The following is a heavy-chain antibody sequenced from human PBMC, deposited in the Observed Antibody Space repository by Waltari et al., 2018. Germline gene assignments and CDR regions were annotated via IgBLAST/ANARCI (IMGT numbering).Heavy chain of an antibody. Sequence: EVQLVESGGGLVQPGGSLRLSCAASGFTFSSYWMSWVRQAPGKGLGWVDNIKQEGSEKYYVDTVKGRFTISRDNAKNSLYLQMNSLRAEDTAVYYCARWRVAGQFDYWGQGTLVTVSS. J-gene: IGHJ4*02. D-gene: IGHD6-19*01. CDR1: GFTFSSYW. V-gene: IGHV3-7*01. CDR3: ARWRVAGQFDY. CDR2: IKQEGSEK.